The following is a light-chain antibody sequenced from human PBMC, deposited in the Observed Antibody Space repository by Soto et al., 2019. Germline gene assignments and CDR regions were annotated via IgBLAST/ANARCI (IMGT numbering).Light chain of an antibody. Sequence: DIQMTQSPSTLSASVGDRVTITCRASQSISSWLAWYQQKPGKAPKLLIYKASSLESGVPSRFSGSGSGTVFTLSISSLQPDDSATYYCQQYNSPWTFGQGTKVEIK. J-gene: IGKJ1*01. CDR2: KAS. CDR3: QQYNSPWT. V-gene: IGKV1-5*03. CDR1: QSISSW.